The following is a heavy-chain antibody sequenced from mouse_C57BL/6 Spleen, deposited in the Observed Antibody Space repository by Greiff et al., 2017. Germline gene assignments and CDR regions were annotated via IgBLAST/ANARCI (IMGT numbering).Heavy chain of an antibody. CDR3: ARTSDWYSNWFAY. CDR2: IHPNSGST. V-gene: IGHV1-64*01. D-gene: IGHD2-5*01. Sequence: QVQLQQPGAELVKPGASVKLSCKASGYTFTSYWMHWVKQRPGQGLEWIGMIHPNSGSTNYNEKFKSKATLTVDKPSSTAYMQLSSLTSEDSAVYYCARTSDWYSNWFAYWGQGTLVTVSA. CDR1: GYTFTSYW. J-gene: IGHJ3*01.